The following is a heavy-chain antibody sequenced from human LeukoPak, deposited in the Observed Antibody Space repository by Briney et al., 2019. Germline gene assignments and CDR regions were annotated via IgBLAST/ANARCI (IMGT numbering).Heavy chain of an antibody. D-gene: IGHD3-22*01. CDR3: ARGAMGKGYSDY. Sequence: SETRSLTCTVSGGSISSYYWSWIRQPAGKGLEWIGRIYTSGGTNYNPSLKSRVTMSVDTSKNQFSLKLSSVTAADTAVYYCARGAMGKGYSDYWGQGTLVTVSS. CDR1: GGSISSYY. J-gene: IGHJ4*02. CDR2: IYTSGGT. V-gene: IGHV4-4*07.